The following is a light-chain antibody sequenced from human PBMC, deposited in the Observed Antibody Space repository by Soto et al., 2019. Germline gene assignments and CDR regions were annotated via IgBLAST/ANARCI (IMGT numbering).Light chain of an antibody. J-gene: IGKJ4*01. CDR2: DAS. V-gene: IGKV1-33*01. CDR3: QQYDNLPLT. CDR1: QDIYNY. Sequence: DIQMTQSPASLSASVGDRVTITCQASQDIYNYLNWYQQKPGRAPKLLINDASNLETGVPSQFSGSGSGTDFTFTTLTLQPDDIASYYCQQYDNLPLTFGGGTKVEIK.